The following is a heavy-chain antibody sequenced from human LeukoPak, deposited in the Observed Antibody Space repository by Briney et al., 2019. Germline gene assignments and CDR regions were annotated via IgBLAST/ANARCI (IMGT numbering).Heavy chain of an antibody. J-gene: IGHJ5*02. D-gene: IGHD3-10*01. CDR2: IKQDGSDK. CDR1: GFTFSSYW. V-gene: IGHV3-7*03. Sequence: GGSLRLSCAASGFTFSSYWMSWVRQAPGKGLEWVVNIKQDGSDKYYVDSVKGRFTISRDNAKNSLYLQMNSLRAEDTAVYYCARDVQVLLWFGELGSRFDPWGQGTLVTVSS. CDR3: ARDVQVLLWFGELGSRFDP.